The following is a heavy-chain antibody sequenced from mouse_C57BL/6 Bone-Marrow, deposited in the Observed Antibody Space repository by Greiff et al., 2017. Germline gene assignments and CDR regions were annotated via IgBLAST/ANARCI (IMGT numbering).Heavy chain of an antibody. CDR2: IYPGDGDT. Sequence: VQLQQSGPELVKPGASVKISCKASGYAFSSSWMNWVKQRPGKGLEWIGRIYPGDGDTNYNGKFKGKGTLTADKSSSTAYMQLSSLTSEDSAVYFCARYGYCGGYFDYWGQGTTLTVSA. J-gene: IGHJ2*01. D-gene: IGHD2-3*01. CDR1: GYAFSSSW. V-gene: IGHV1-82*01. CDR3: ARYGYCGGYFDY.